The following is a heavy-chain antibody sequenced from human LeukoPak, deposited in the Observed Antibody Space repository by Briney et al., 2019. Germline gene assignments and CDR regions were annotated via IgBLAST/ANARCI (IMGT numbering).Heavy chain of an antibody. CDR3: ARRRYYYDSSGYYKYNWFDP. CDR1: GGSISSSSYY. Sequence: SETLSLTCTVSGGSISSSSYYWGWIRQPPGKGLVWIGSIYYSGSTYYNPSLKSRVTISVDTSKNQFSLKLSSVTAADTAVYYCARRRYYYDSSGYYKYNWFDPWGQGTLVTVSS. CDR2: IYYSGST. V-gene: IGHV4-39*01. D-gene: IGHD3-22*01. J-gene: IGHJ5*02.